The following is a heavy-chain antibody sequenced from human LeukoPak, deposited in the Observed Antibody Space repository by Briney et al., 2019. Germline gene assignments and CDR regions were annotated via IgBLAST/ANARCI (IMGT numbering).Heavy chain of an antibody. CDR2: IYSGGST. Sequence: GGALRLSCAASGFTVSNNDMTWVGQAPGKGVEGVSLIYSGGSTYYADSVKGRFTISRDNSKNTLYLQMNSLRVEDTAVYYCARDQYYYDTTGYSDYYGMDVWGQGTTVTVSS. D-gene: IGHD3-22*01. CDR3: ARDQYYYDTTGYSDYYGMDV. CDR1: GFTVSNND. J-gene: IGHJ6*02. V-gene: IGHV3-53*01.